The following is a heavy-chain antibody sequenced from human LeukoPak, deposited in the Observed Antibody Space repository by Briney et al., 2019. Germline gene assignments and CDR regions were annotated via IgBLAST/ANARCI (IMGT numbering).Heavy chain of an antibody. CDR3: ARARYETRIWPKSRYDYYHYMDV. J-gene: IGHJ6*03. CDR1: GDTFSSYY. Sequence: GASVKVSCKASGDTFSSYYMHWVRQAPGQGLEWMGIITPSGDSTNYAQKFQGRVTMTRDTSTSTAYMELSSLRSEDMAVYYCARARYETRIWPKSRYDYYHYMDVWGKGTTVTVSS. D-gene: IGHD3-3*01. V-gene: IGHV1-46*01. CDR2: ITPSGDST.